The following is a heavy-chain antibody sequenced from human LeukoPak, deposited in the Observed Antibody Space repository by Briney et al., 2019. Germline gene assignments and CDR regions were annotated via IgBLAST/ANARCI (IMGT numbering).Heavy chain of an antibody. Sequence: SGPTLVNPTQTLTLTCTFSGVSLRTSGVGVGWIRQPPGKALEWLALIYWNDDKRYSPSLRSRLTITKDTSKNQVVLTMTNMDPVDTATYYCAHTDSSGYYVSRNDAFDIWGQGTMVTVSS. V-gene: IGHV2-5*01. CDR3: AHTDSSGYYVSRNDAFDI. CDR2: IYWNDDK. J-gene: IGHJ3*02. CDR1: GVSLRTSGVG. D-gene: IGHD3-22*01.